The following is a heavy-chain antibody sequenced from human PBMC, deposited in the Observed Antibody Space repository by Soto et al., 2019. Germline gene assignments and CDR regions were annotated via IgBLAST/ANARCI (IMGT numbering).Heavy chain of an antibody. J-gene: IGHJ4*02. CDR2: IYYSGST. D-gene: IGHD3-9*01. V-gene: IGHV4-39*01. CDR3: ARRSDYDILTGYYAEVFDY. Sequence: PSETLSLTCTVSGGSISSSSYYWGWIRQPPGKGLEWIGSIYYSGSTYYNPSLKSRVTISVDTSKNQFSLKLSSVTAADTAVYYCARRSDYDILTGYYAEVFDYGGQGTRVTVSS. CDR1: GGSISSSSYY.